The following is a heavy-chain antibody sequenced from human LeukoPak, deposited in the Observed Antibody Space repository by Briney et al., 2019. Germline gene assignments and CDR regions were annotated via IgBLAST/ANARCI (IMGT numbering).Heavy chain of an antibody. D-gene: IGHD2-15*01. Sequence: GGSLTLFCAASGFIFSNYEMQWVRQAPGKGLEWVSHFSPGGGVTYYADTVKGRFTISRDDAKNSLYLQMNSLRAEDTAVYFCARDKEHCSGGSCFFHYMDVWGRGTTVTVSS. CDR2: FSPGGGVT. CDR1: GFIFSNYE. J-gene: IGHJ6*03. CDR3: ARDKEHCSGGSCFFHYMDV. V-gene: IGHV3-48*03.